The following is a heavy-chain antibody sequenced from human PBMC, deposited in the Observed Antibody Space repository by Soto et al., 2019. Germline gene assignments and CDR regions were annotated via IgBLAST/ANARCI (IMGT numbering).Heavy chain of an antibody. J-gene: IGHJ4*02. CDR3: SMVRGVIAYYFDY. CDR1: GFTFGDYA. V-gene: IGHV3-49*03. D-gene: IGHD3-10*01. CDR2: IRSKAHGGTT. Sequence: GGSLRLSCTPSGFTFGDYAMSWFRQAPGKGLEWVGFIRSKAHGGTTEYAASVKGRLTISRDESKSIAYLQMNSLKTEDTAVYYCSMVRGVIAYYFDYWGQGTLVTVSS.